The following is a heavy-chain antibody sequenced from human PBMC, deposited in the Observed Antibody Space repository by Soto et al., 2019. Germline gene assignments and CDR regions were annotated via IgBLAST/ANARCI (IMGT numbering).Heavy chain of an antibody. Sequence: PVGSLRLSCAASGFSFSSFSMNWVRQAPGKGLEWVSYIGSSGSTIYYADSVKGRFTISRDKAKNSVYLYMNSLGAGDTAVYYGAGGLGPDVRAKRTTVTVSP. CDR3: AGGLGPDV. CDR1: GFSFSSFS. V-gene: IGHV3-48*01. J-gene: IGHJ6*04. CDR2: IGSSGSTI. D-gene: IGHD1-26*01.